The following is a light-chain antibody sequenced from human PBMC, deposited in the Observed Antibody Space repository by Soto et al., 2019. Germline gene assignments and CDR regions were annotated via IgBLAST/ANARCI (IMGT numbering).Light chain of an antibody. Sequence: EIVLTQSPATLSLSPGDRATLSCRASQSVSSYLAWYQQKPGQAPRLLIYDASNRATGIPARFSGSGYVTDFTLTFTTLEPEDFAVYYCQQRSNWPSTFGGGTKVEIK. CDR2: DAS. CDR1: QSVSSY. J-gene: IGKJ4*01. V-gene: IGKV3-11*01. CDR3: QQRSNWPST.